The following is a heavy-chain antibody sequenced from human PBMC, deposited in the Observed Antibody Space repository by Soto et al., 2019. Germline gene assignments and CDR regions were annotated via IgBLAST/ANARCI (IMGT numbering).Heavy chain of an antibody. Sequence: SETLSLTCTVSGGSISSSSYYWGWIRQPPGKGLEWIGSIYYSGSTYYNPSLKSRVTISVDTSKNQFSLKLSSVTAADTAVYYCARRHSSSWYDYFDYWGQGTLVTVSS. CDR2: IYYSGST. CDR3: ARRHSSSWYDYFDY. D-gene: IGHD6-13*01. V-gene: IGHV4-39*01. J-gene: IGHJ4*02. CDR1: GGSISSSSYY.